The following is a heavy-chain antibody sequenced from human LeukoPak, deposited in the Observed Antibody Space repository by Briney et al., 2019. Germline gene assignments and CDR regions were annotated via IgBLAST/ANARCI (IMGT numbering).Heavy chain of an antibody. CDR3: ARWDPSSNNWWFDP. CDR1: GGTFSSYA. D-gene: IGHD1-1*01. CDR2: IIPIFGTA. J-gene: IGHJ5*02. Sequence: SVKVSCKASGGTFSSYAISWVRQAPGQGLEWMGGIIPIFGTANYAQKFQGRVTITTDESTSTAYMGLSSLRSEDTAVYYCARWDPSSNNWWFDPWGQGTLVTVSS. V-gene: IGHV1-69*05.